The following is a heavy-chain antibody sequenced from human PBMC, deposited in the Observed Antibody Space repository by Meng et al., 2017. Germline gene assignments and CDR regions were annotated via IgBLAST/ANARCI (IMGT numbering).Heavy chain of an antibody. CDR3: AHFDY. CDR1: GFIFSHYG. J-gene: IGHJ4*02. CDR2: ISYDGSNK. Sequence: QVRLVESGGGVAQPGRSLGLSCAASGFIFSHYGMHWGRQAPGKGLGWVAVISYDGSNKYYADSVKGRFTISRDNSKNTLYLQMNSLRAEDTAVYYCAHFDYWGQGTLVTVSS. V-gene: IGHV3-30*06.